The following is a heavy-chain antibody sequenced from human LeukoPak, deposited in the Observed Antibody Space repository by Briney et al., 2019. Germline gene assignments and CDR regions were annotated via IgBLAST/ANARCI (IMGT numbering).Heavy chain of an antibody. J-gene: IGHJ4*02. Sequence: GASVKVSCKASGYTFTSYYMHWVRQAPGQGLEWMGIINPSGGSTSYAQKFQGRVTMTRDMSTSTVYMELSSLRSEDTAVYYCARDIGDSSSWTTFDYWGQGTLVTVSS. CDR1: GYTFTSYY. CDR2: INPSGGST. V-gene: IGHV1-46*01. D-gene: IGHD6-13*01. CDR3: ARDIGDSSSWTTFDY.